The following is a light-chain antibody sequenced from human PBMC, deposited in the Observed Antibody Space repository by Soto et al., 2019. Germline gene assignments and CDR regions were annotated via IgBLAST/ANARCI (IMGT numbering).Light chain of an antibody. CDR3: LQNHNYLRT. CDR2: GAS. CDR1: QDISDD. Sequence: SPASLSASVGDRVTISCRASQDISDDVGWYQQTPGKAPKLLISGASRLQSGVPSRFSGSGSGAAFTLTITSRRHADSATYYCLQNHNYLRTFGQGTNVDIK. J-gene: IGKJ1*01. V-gene: IGKV1-6*01.